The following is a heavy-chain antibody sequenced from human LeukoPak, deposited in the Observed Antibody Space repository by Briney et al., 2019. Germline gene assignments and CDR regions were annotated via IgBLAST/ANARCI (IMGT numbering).Heavy chain of an antibody. J-gene: IGHJ4*02. Sequence: SDTLSLTCGVYGGSFSGYYWTWIRQPPGKGLEWIGEINHSGSTNYNPSLRSRVTMSVDTSKNQFSLKLISVTAADTAVYYCARATLSGWDYWGQGTLVTVSS. D-gene: IGHD6-19*01. V-gene: IGHV4-34*01. CDR1: GGSFSGYY. CDR2: INHSGST. CDR3: ARATLSGWDY.